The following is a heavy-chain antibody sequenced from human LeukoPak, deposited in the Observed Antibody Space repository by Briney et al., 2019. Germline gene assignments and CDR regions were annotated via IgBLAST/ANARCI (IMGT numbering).Heavy chain of an antibody. CDR2: LSYTGKT. D-gene: IGHD2/OR15-2a*01. CDR3: SEGYFEPFDH. Sequence: SETLSLTCVVSGTSVSTSHWNWIRQLPGQGLEWIGCLSYTGKTDYNPSLTSRVTISLDTSKNQVSLKLRSVTAADTAVYYCSEGYFEPFDHWGQGTLVTVSS. V-gene: IGHV4-59*02. CDR1: GTSVSTSH. J-gene: IGHJ4*02.